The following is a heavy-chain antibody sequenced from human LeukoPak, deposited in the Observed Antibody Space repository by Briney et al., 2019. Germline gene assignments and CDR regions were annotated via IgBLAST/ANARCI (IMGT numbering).Heavy chain of an antibody. J-gene: IGHJ3*02. D-gene: IGHD1-7*01. V-gene: IGHV4-59*01. CDR2: IYDRGDT. CDR1: GGSISGYY. CDR3: ARATYTFGNYAFDI. Sequence: SETLSLTCTVSGGSISGYYWSWIRQPPGKGLEWIAYIYDRGDTDCHPSLKSRVTLSADSSEKQFSLNLSSVTAADTAVYYCARATYTFGNYAFDIWSQGTMVTVSS.